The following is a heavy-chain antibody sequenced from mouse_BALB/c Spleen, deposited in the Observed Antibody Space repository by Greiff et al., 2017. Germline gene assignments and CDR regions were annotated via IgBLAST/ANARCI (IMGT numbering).Heavy chain of an antibody. CDR1: GYSITSDYA. D-gene: IGHD2-4*01. V-gene: IGHV3-2*02. CDR2: ISYSGST. Sequence: VQLQQSGPGLVKPSQSLSLTCTVTGYSITSDYAWNWIRQFPGNKLEWMGYISYSGSTSYNPSLKSRISITRDTSKNQFFLQLNSVTTEDTATYYCAREGDYDGNWFAYWGQGTLVTVSA. CDR3: AREGDYDGNWFAY. J-gene: IGHJ3*01.